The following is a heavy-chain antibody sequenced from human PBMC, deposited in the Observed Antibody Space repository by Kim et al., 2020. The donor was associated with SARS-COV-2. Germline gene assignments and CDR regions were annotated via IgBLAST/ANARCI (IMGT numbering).Heavy chain of an antibody. Sequence: GGSLRLSCVASGFTFSTYALSWVRQAPGKGLEWVSAISGSDGSTFYADSVKGRFTISRDNSKKTLYLQMNSLRAEDTAVYYCAKRERVAGSHHFDYWGQGTLVTVSS. J-gene: IGHJ4*02. D-gene: IGHD3-3*01. V-gene: IGHV3-23*01. CDR1: GFTFSTYA. CDR3: AKRERVAGSHHFDY. CDR2: ISGSDGST.